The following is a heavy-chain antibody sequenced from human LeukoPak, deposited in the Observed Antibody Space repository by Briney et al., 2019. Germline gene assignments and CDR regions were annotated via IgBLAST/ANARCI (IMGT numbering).Heavy chain of an antibody. CDR3: ARGQAVLRFLEWLSNIDY. J-gene: IGHJ4*02. CDR1: GFTFSSYA. D-gene: IGHD3-3*01. V-gene: IGHV3-30*04. Sequence: GRSLRLSCAASGFTFSSYAMHWVRQAPGKGLEWVAVISYDGSNKYYADSVKGRFTISRDNSKNTLYLQMNSLRAEDTAVYYCARGQAVLRFLEWLSNIDYWGQGTLVTVSS. CDR2: ISYDGSNK.